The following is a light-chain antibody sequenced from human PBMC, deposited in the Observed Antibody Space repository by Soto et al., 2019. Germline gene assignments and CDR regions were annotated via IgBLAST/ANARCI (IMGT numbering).Light chain of an antibody. J-gene: IGLJ1*01. Sequence: QSVLTQPHSVSAAPGQEVTLSCSGSSSNVGDNYYVSWYQRLPGRAPKLLIFENDKRPSGIPDRFSGSKSGSSATLGITGLQTGDEADYYCGTWDSSLLSFVSGSGTKLTVL. CDR2: END. V-gene: IGLV1-51*02. CDR3: GTWDSSLLSFV. CDR1: SSNVGDNYY.